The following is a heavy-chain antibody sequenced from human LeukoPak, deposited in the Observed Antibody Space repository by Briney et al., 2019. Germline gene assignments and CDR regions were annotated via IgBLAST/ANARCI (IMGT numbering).Heavy chain of an antibody. V-gene: IGHV5-51*01. Sequence: GESLKITCKGSGYSFATYWIDWVRQMPGKGLEWMGVIYPGDSDTRYSPAFQGQVTISADKSISTVYLQWSSLKASDTAMYYCARHIVYSSGWYADYWGQGTLVTVSS. J-gene: IGHJ4*02. CDR2: IYPGDSDT. D-gene: IGHD6-19*01. CDR1: GYSFATYW. CDR3: ARHIVYSSGWYADY.